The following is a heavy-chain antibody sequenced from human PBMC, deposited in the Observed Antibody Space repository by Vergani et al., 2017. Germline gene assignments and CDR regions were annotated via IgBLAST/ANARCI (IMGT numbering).Heavy chain of an antibody. Sequence: QVQLQESGPGLVKPSETLSLTCTVSGGSISSYYWSWIRQPPGKGLEWIGYIYYSGSTNYNPSLKSRVTISVDTSKNQFSLKLSSVTAADTAVYYCERVWGYCSSTSCYQYYFDYWGQGTLVTVSS. D-gene: IGHD2-2*01. J-gene: IGHJ4*02. CDR2: IYYSGST. CDR1: GGSISSYY. V-gene: IGHV4-59*01. CDR3: ERVWGYCSSTSCYQYYFDY.